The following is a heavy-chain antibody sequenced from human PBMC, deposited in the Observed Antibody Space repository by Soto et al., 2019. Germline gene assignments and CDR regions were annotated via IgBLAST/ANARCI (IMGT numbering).Heavy chain of an antibody. CDR3: TTYDFWSGFYFDY. V-gene: IGHV3-15*01. CDR1: GFTFSDYW. CDR2: IKSKTDGGTT. J-gene: IGHJ4*02. Sequence: GGSLRLSCVASGFTFSDYWMSWVRQAPGKGLEWVGRIKSKTDGGTTDYAAPVKGRFTISRDDSKNTLYLQMNSLKTEDTAVYYCTTYDFWSGFYFDYWGQGTLVTVSS. D-gene: IGHD3-3*01.